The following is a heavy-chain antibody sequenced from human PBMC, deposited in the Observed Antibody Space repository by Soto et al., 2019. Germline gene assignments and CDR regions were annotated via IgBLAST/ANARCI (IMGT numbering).Heavy chain of an antibody. CDR3: ARVWGGAFDI. D-gene: IGHD3-10*01. CDR1: GGSISSYY. CDR2: VYYSGST. J-gene: IGHJ3*02. V-gene: IGHV4-59*01. Sequence: QVQLQESGPGLVKPSETLSLTCTVSGGSISSYYWSWIRQPPGKGLEWIGYVYYSGSTNYHPSLKSRVTISVDTSKNQFSLKLRSVTAADTAVYYCARVWGGAFDIWGQGTMVTVSS.